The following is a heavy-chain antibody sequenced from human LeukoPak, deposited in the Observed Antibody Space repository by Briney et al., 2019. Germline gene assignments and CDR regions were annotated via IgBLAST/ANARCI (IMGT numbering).Heavy chain of an antibody. CDR1: AGSISSYY. V-gene: IGHV4-59*12. Sequence: SETLSLTCTVSAGSISSYYWSWIRQPPGKGLEWIGYIYYSGSTNYNPSLKSRVTISVDTSKNQFSLKLSSVTAADTAVYYCARGPRYYDFSSGCPASSPVDYWGQGTLVTVSS. CDR2: IYYSGST. J-gene: IGHJ4*02. CDR3: ARGPRYYDFSSGCPASSPVDY. D-gene: IGHD3-3*01.